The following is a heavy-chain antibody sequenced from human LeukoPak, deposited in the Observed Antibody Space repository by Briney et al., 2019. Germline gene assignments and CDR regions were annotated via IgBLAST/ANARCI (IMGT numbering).Heavy chain of an antibody. Sequence: GGSLRLSCAASAFTFSSYSMNWVRQAPGKGLEWVSSISSSSSYIYYADSVKGRFTISRDNAKNSPYLQMNSLRAEDTAVYYCAELGITMIGGVWGKGTTVTISS. V-gene: IGHV3-21*01. D-gene: IGHD3-10*02. CDR2: ISSSSSYI. J-gene: IGHJ6*04. CDR3: AELGITMIGGV. CDR1: AFTFSSYS.